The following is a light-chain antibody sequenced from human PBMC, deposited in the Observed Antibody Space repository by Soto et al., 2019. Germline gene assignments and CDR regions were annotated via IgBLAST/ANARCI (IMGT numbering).Light chain of an antibody. CDR2: EVT. V-gene: IGLV2-8*01. J-gene: IGLJ1*01. CDR3: SSHGGANNFYV. CDR1: SXDIGAYNY. Sequence: QSVLTQPPSASGSPGQSVTISCTGTSXDIGAYNYVSWYQQHPGKVPKLIIHEVTKRPSGVPDRFSASKSGNTASLTVSGLQAEDEADYYCSSHGGANNFYVFGTGTKVTVL.